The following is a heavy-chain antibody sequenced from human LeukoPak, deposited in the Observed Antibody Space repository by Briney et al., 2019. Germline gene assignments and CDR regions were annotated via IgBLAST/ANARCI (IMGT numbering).Heavy chain of an antibody. J-gene: IGHJ4*02. CDR2: IYYSGST. CDR3: ARSPPPPYYDILTGYSQPPYFDY. D-gene: IGHD3-9*01. V-gene: IGHV4-59*12. CDR1: GGSISSYY. Sequence: SETLSLTCTVSGGSISSYYWSWIRQPPGKGLEWIGYIYYSGSTNYNPSPKSRVTISVDTSKNQFSLKLSSVTAADTAVYYCARSPPPPYYDILTGYSQPPYFDYWGQGTLVTVSS.